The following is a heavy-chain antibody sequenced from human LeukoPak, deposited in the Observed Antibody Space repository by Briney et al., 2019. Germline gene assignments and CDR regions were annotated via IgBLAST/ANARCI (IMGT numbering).Heavy chain of an antibody. CDR1: GGSISSYY. CDR2: IYYNGNT. D-gene: IGHD2-21*01. J-gene: IGHJ5*02. V-gene: IGHV4-59*01. Sequence: SETLSLTCTVSGGSISSYYWSWIRQPPGKGLEWIGNIYYNGNTNYNPSLKSRVTISVDTSKNQFSLKLSSVTAADTAVYYCARDDSTNWFDPWGQGTLVTVSS. CDR3: ARDDSTNWFDP.